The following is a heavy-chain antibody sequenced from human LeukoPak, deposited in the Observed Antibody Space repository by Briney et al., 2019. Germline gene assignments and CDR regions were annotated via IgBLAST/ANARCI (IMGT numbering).Heavy chain of an antibody. D-gene: IGHD2-15*01. Sequence: SETLSLTCSVSGGSISSFYWTWIRQSAGKGLEWLGRVYASGSTDYNPSLKSRLTLSLDTSENQFSLRLNFVTAADTAVYYCARSARFYHFYMDVWGKGTAVTVSS. CDR1: GGSISSFY. V-gene: IGHV4-4*07. J-gene: IGHJ6*03. CDR2: VYASGST. CDR3: ARSARFYHFYMDV.